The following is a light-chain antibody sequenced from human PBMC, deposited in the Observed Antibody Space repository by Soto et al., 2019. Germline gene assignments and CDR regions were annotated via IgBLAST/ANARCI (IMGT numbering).Light chain of an antibody. J-gene: IGKJ4*01. CDR1: QTVPSNY. CDR2: ATS. V-gene: IGKV3-20*01. Sequence: EIVLTQSPGTVSLTTGDRAPVPCSAGQTVPSNYVAWYQHKPGQAPRLLIYATSTRATGIPDRFSGSASGTVFTLTITRLEPEDFAVYYCQQYGTLPLTFAGGTKVDI. CDR3: QQYGTLPLT.